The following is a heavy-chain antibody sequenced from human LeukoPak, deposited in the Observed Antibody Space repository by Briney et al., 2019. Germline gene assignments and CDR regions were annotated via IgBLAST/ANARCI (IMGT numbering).Heavy chain of an antibody. CDR3: ARGVATGAIDY. D-gene: IGHD5-12*01. J-gene: IGHJ4*02. V-gene: IGHV4-34*01. CDR2: INHSGST. Sequence: PSETLSLTCAVYGGSFSGYYWSWIRQPPGKGLEWIGEINHSGSTNYNPSLKSRVTISVDTSKNQFSLKLSSVTAADTAVYYCARGVATGAIDYWGQGTLVTVSS. CDR1: GGSFSGYY.